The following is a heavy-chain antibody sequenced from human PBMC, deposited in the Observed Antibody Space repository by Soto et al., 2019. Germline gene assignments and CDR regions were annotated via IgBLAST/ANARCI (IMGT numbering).Heavy chain of an antibody. J-gene: IGHJ6*02. D-gene: IGHD2-2*02. CDR3: ARGYCSSTSCYSVAPYYYYGMDV. Sequence: ASVKVSCKASGYTFTGYYMHWVRQAPGQGLEWMGWINPNSGGTNYAQKFQGWVTMTRDTSISTAYMELSRLRSDDTAVYYCARGYCSSTSCYSVAPYYYYGMDVWGQGTTVTVS. V-gene: IGHV1-2*04. CDR1: GYTFTGYY. CDR2: INPNSGGT.